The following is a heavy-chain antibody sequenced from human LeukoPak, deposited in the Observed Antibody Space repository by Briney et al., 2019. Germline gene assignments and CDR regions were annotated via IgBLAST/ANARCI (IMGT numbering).Heavy chain of an antibody. CDR3: AREFFDREGGTTVLDY. J-gene: IGHJ4*02. Sequence: GGSLRLPCPASGFTFSSTSMNWVRQAPGKGLEWVSSISSGSSYIFYAYSVKGRFTISRDNAKNSLYLQMSSLRAEDTAVYYCAREFFDREGGTTVLDYWGQGTLVTVSS. V-gene: IGHV3-21*01. CDR2: ISSGSSYI. D-gene: IGHD1-26*01. CDR1: GFTFSSTS.